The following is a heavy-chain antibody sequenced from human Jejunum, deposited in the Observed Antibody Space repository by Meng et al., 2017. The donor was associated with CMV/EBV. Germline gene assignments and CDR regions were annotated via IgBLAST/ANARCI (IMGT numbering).Heavy chain of an antibody. CDR3: GRVLKGGTYLDY. D-gene: IGHD1-26*01. CDR1: AFTFSNYM. V-gene: IGHV3-21*06. J-gene: IGHJ4*02. CDR2: ISISDYK. Sequence: CVTSAFTFSNYMLTWVRQAPGKGLEWVASISISDYKFYADSVKGRFSISRDNAKNSLYLHMSSLRGEDTAVYYCGRVLKGGTYLDYWGQGTQVTVSS.